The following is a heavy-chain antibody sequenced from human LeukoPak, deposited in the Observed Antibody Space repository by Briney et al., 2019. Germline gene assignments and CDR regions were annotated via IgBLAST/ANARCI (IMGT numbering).Heavy chain of an antibody. CDR3: AREWGRIAVAGGPGY. D-gene: IGHD6-19*01. CDR1: GFTFSSYS. Sequence: GGSLRLSCAASGFTFSSYSMNWVRQAPGKGLEWVSSISSSSSYIYYADSVKGRFTISRDNSGNTLFLQMSSLRVEDTAIYYCAREWGRIAVAGGPGYWGQGALVTVSS. J-gene: IGHJ4*02. V-gene: IGHV3-21*01. CDR2: ISSSSSYI.